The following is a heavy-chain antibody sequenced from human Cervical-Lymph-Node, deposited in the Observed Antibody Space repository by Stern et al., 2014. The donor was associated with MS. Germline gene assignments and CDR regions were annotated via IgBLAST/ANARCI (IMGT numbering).Heavy chain of an antibody. V-gene: IGHV7-4-1*02. J-gene: IGHJ4*02. Sequence: VQLVESGSEQKKPGASVKVSCKASGYSFTTSAMNWVRQAPGQGLEWMGWINTNTGNPLYAQGFTGRFVFSLDTSVNTAYLEIRSLRTDDTAMYFCATQGASGFGVSPTAYWGQGTLVTVSS. D-gene: IGHD3-10*01. CDR3: ATQGASGFGVSPTAY. CDR1: GYSFTTSA. CDR2: INTNTGNP.